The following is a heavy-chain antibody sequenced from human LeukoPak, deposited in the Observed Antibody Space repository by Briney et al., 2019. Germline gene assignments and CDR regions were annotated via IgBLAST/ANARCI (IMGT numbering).Heavy chain of an antibody. V-gene: IGHV4-34*01. J-gene: IGHJ4*02. CDR3: ARSRRIDY. CDR2: INHRARN. Sequence: GKVLALIGEINHRARNKSTQSLKRRVTISVEKYKNQFSLKLSSVTAADTAVYYCARSRRIDYWGQGTLVTVSS.